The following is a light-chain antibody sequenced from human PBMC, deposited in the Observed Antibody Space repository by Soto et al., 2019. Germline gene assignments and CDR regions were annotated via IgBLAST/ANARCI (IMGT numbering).Light chain of an antibody. CDR1: RSVDTD. CDR2: ATS. V-gene: IGKV3-15*01. CDR3: QQYNNWPPMT. J-gene: IGKJ1*01. Sequence: EILMTQSPATLSVSPGDSATLSCRASRSVDTDLAWYQQKPGQAPRLLVFATSARATGVPDRFRGSRSGTDLTLTISSLQPEDSAVYYCQQYNNWPPMTFGQGTKVDI.